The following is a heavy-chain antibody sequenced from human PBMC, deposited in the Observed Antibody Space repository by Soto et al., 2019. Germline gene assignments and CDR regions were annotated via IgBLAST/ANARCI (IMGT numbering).Heavy chain of an antibody. Sequence: EVQLVESGGGLVQPGGSLRLSCAASGFTFSSYSMNWVRQAPGKGLEWVSYISSSSSTIYYADSVKGRFTISRDNAKNSLYLQVNSLRAEDTAVYYCARDRVLNDFWSGYPNDYYYYYMDVWGKGTTVTVSS. D-gene: IGHD3-3*01. J-gene: IGHJ6*03. V-gene: IGHV3-48*01. CDR2: ISSSSSTI. CDR1: GFTFSSYS. CDR3: ARDRVLNDFWSGYPNDYYYYYMDV.